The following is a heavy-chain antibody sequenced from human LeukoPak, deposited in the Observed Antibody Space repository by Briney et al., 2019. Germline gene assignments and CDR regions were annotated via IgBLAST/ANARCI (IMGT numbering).Heavy chain of an antibody. D-gene: IGHD3-10*01. CDR3: ATMLWFGELYGMDV. Sequence: ASVKVSCKASGYTFTGYYMHWVRQAPGQGLEWMGWTNPNSGGTNYARKFQGRVTMTRDTSISTAYMELSRLRSDDTAVYYCATMLWFGELYGMDVWGQGTTVTVSS. CDR1: GYTFTGYY. V-gene: IGHV1-2*02. J-gene: IGHJ6*02. CDR2: TNPNSGGT.